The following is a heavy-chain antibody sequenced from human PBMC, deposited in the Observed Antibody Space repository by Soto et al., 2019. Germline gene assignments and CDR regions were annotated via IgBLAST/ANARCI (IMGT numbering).Heavy chain of an antibody. D-gene: IGHD5-12*01. Sequence: EVQLVESGGGLVPFGGSLRLSCAASGFTFSNYWMHWVRQVPVKGLVWVSRIKGDETNTGYADSVKGRFTISRDNVKNSVYLQMNSLRAEDTAVYYCSRRLSGYDGVDYCGQGTLVTVSS. CDR2: IKGDETNT. CDR3: SRRLSGYDGVDY. J-gene: IGHJ4*02. V-gene: IGHV3-74*01. CDR1: GFTFSNYW.